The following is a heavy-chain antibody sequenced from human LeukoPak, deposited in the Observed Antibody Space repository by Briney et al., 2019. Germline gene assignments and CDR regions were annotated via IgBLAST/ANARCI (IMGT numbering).Heavy chain of an antibody. CDR1: GGTFSSYA. V-gene: IGHV1-69*01. J-gene: IGHJ4*02. CDR3: ARDLYSRRMNYYGSGSFFAY. CDR2: IIPIFGTA. D-gene: IGHD3-10*01. Sequence: GASVKVSCKASGGTFSSYAISWVRQAPGQGLEWMGGIIPIFGTANYAQKFQGRVTITADESTSTAYMELSSLRSDDTAVYYCARDLYSRRMNYYGSGSFFAYWGQGTLVTVSS.